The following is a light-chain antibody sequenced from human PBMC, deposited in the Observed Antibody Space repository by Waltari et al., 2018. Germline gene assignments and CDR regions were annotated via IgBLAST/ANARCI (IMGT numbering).Light chain of an antibody. J-gene: IGKJ5*01. CDR3: QHYNTYSRSIT. V-gene: IGKV1-5*03. CDR2: KAS. Sequence: DIQMTQSPSTLSASVGARVTIACRASQSISSWLAWYQQKPGKAPKLLIYKASTLESGVPSRFSGSGSGTEFTLTISSLQPDDFATYYCQHYNTYSRSITFGQGTRLEIQ. CDR1: QSISSW.